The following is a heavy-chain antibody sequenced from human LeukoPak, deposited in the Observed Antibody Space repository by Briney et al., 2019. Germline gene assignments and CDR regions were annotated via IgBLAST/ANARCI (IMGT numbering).Heavy chain of an antibody. D-gene: IGHD2-15*01. V-gene: IGHV3-7*03. CDR2: IKQDGSEK. CDR1: GFTFSSYW. CDR3: ARDLEYCSGGSCYAWFDP. Sequence: GGSLRLSCAASGFTFSSYWMSWVRQAPGKGLEWVANIKQDGSEKYYVDSVKGRFTISRDNSKNTLYLQMNSLRAEDTAVYYCARDLEYCSGGSCYAWFDPWGQGTLVTVSS. J-gene: IGHJ5*02.